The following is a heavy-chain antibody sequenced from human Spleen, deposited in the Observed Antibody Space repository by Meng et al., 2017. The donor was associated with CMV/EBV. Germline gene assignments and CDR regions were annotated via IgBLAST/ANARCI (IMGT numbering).Heavy chain of an antibody. J-gene: IGHJ6*02. CDR3: ARSGYNGYGLDV. Sequence: GGSLRLSCAASGLTFSTSALHWVRQAPGMGLQWVSLITSNGFNKYYADSVKGRFTISRDNSKNTVDLQMSSLRVDDTAVHYCARSGYNGYGLDVWGQGTTVTVSS. V-gene: IGHV3-30*04. D-gene: IGHD5-24*01. CDR1: GLTFSTSA. CDR2: ITSNGFNK.